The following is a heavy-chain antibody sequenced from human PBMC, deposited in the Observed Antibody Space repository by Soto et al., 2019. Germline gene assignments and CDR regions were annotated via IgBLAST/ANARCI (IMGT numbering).Heavy chain of an antibody. D-gene: IGHD3-22*01. CDR1: GGSFSGYY. Sequence: SETLSLTCAVYGGSFSGYYWSWIRQPPGKGLEWIGEINHSGNTNYNPSLKSRVTISVDTSKNQFSLKLSSVTAADTAVYYCARARYYDSSGYYYWGQGTLVTVSS. CDR3: ARARYYDSSGYYY. V-gene: IGHV4-34*01. J-gene: IGHJ4*02. CDR2: INHSGNT.